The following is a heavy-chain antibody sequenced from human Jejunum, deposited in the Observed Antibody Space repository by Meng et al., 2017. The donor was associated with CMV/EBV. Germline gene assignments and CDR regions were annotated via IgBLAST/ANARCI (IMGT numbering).Heavy chain of an antibody. CDR1: GYPFTGYW. D-gene: IGHD3-3*01. CDR3: ARRHDFDLYFDY. V-gene: IGHV1-2*06. Sequence: SCIGSGYPFTGYWLLWARQAPGHGLAWMGRINPNTAATDYAQEFQGRVTMIKDTSINTVYLELSRLRSDDTAVYYCARRHDFDLYFDYWGQGSLVTVSS. J-gene: IGHJ4*02. CDR2: INPNTAAT.